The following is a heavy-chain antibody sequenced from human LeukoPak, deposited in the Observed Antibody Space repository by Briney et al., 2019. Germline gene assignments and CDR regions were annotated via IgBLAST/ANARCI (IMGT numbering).Heavy chain of an antibody. Sequence: SETLSLTCTVPSYSINSGYYWGWIRQPPGKGLEWIGNIYRSGSTYYNPSLESRVTISIDMSKNQFSLRLRSVTASDTAVYYCARRVSGYDSSWYDPWGQGTLVTVSS. D-gene: IGHD5-12*01. V-gene: IGHV4-38-2*02. CDR1: SYSINSGYY. CDR3: ARRVSGYDSSWYDP. CDR2: IYRSGST. J-gene: IGHJ5*02.